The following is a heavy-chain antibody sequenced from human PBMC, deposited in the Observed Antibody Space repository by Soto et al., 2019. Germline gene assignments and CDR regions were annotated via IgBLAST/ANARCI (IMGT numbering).Heavy chain of an antibody. D-gene: IGHD3-22*01. Sequence: PGGSLGLSCAASGFTFSSYGMHWVRQAPGKGLEWVAVIWYDGSNKYYADSVKGRFTISRDNSKNTLYLQMNSLRAEDTAVYYCARDKRGYDSSGYYFSPRKDAFDIWGQGTMVTVSS. V-gene: IGHV3-33*01. CDR1: GFTFSSYG. J-gene: IGHJ3*02. CDR2: IWYDGSNK. CDR3: ARDKRGYDSSGYYFSPRKDAFDI.